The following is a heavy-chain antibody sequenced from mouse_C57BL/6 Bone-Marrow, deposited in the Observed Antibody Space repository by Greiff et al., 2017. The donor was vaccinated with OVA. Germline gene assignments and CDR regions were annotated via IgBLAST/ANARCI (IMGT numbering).Heavy chain of an antibody. J-gene: IGHJ4*01. CDR2: INPKNGGT. Sequence: VQLQQSGPELVKPGASVKISCKASGYTFTDYYMNWVKQSHGKSLEWIGDINPKNGGTSYNQKFKSKATLTVDKSSSTAYVELRSLTSEDSAVYYCARIGYDGDNAMDYWGQGATVTVSA. V-gene: IGHV1-26*01. CDR3: ARIGYDGDNAMDY. CDR1: GYTFTDYY. D-gene: IGHD2-2*01.